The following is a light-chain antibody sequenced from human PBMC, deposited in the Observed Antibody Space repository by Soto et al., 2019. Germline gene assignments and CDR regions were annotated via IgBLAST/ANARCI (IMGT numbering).Light chain of an antibody. V-gene: IGKV3-15*01. J-gene: IGKJ1*01. Sequence: EIVMTQSPATLSVSPGERATLSCRASQSLSANLAWYQQKPGQAPRLLIYGASIRATGIPARFSGSGSGTEFTLTISSLQSEDFAVYYCQQYNNCPWTFGQGPNVEIK. CDR1: QSLSAN. CDR2: GAS. CDR3: QQYNNCPWT.